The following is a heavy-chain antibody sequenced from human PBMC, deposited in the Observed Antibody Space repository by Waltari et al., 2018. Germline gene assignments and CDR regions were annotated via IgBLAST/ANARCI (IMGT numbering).Heavy chain of an antibody. D-gene: IGHD3-10*02. J-gene: IGHJ3*02. Sequence: QVQLQQWGAGLLKPSETLSLPRAVYGGSCRGSYWSWFRQPPGKGMEGVGEINHGGSTNYNPSLKSRVTISVDTSKNQFSLKLSSVTAADTAVYYCASLLFSVAGILRDAFDIWGQGTMVTVSS. CDR3: ASLLFSVAGILRDAFDI. V-gene: IGHV4-34*01. CDR2: INHGGST. CDR1: GGSCRGSY.